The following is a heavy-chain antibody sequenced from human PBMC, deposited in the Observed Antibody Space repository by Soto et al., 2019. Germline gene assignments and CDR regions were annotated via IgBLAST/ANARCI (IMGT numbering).Heavy chain of an antibody. CDR3: AKDNPYSSSLLNYYGMDV. CDR2: ISWDGGST. Sequence: GGSLRLSCAASGFTFDDYTMHWVRQAPGKGLEWVSLISWDGGSTYYADSVKGRFTISRDNSKNSLYLQMNSLRTEDTALYYCAKDNPYSSSLLNYYGMDVWGQGTTVTVSS. CDR1: GFTFDDYT. J-gene: IGHJ6*02. D-gene: IGHD6-13*01. V-gene: IGHV3-43*01.